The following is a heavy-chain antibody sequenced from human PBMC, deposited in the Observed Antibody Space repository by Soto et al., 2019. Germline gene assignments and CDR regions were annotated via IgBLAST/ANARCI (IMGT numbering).Heavy chain of an antibody. J-gene: IGHJ3*02. CDR2: IYYSGST. V-gene: IGHV4-31*03. CDR1: GGSISSGGYY. D-gene: IGHD3-22*01. CDR3: ARGTDPYYYDRSGYMGGAFDI. Sequence: PSETLSLTCTVSGGSISSGGYYWSWIRQHPGKGLEWIGYIYYSGSTYYNPSLKSRITISVDTSKNQFSLKLSSVTAADTAVYYCARGTDPYYYDRSGYMGGAFDIWGQGTMVTVSS.